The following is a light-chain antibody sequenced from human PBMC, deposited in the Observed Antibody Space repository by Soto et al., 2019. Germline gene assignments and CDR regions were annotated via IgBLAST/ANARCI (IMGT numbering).Light chain of an antibody. J-gene: IGLJ3*02. Sequence: QSALTQPASVSGSPGQSITISCTGTSSDVGRFNLVSWYQHHPGKGPRLIIYGVNKRPSGASNRFSGSKSGNTASLTISGLQPEDEADYYCWLYADGTSVVFGGGTKLTV. CDR2: GVN. CDR1: SSDVGRFNL. CDR3: WLYADGTSVV. V-gene: IGLV2-23*02.